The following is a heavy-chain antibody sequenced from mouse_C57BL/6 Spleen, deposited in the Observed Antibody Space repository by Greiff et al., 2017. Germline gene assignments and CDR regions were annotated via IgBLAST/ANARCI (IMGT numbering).Heavy chain of an antibody. Sequence: EVKLVEPGGGLVKPGGSLKLSCAASGFTFSDYGMHWVRQAPEKGLEWVAYISSGSSTIYYADTVKGRFTISRDNAKNTLFLQMTSLRSEDTAMYYCARHPDYAYYAMDYWGQGTSVTVSS. J-gene: IGHJ4*01. CDR2: ISSGSSTI. D-gene: IGHD2-4*01. CDR1: GFTFSDYG. CDR3: ARHPDYAYYAMDY. V-gene: IGHV5-17*01.